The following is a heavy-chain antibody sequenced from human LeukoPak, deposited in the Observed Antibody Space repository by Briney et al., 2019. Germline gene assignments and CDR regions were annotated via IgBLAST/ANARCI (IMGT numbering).Heavy chain of an antibody. CDR1: GFTFSNYG. Sequence: GGSLRLSCAASGFTFSNYGMHWVRQAPGKGLEWVAVIWHDGSNKYYADSVKGRFTISRDNAKNKLYLQMNSLRAEDTAVYYCARDGFCSSSSCYPLNWLDPWGQGTLVTVSS. D-gene: IGHD2-2*03. V-gene: IGHV3-33*01. CDR3: ARDGFCSSSSCYPLNWLDP. J-gene: IGHJ5*02. CDR2: IWHDGSNK.